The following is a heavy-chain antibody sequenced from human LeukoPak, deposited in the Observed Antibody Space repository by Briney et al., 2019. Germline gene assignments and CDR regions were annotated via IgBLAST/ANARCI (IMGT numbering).Heavy chain of an antibody. CDR3: SRDYIPGLDAFYI. V-gene: IGHV1-69*04. Sequence: EASVTVSCKASGGTFSSCTISWVRQAPGQGLEWMGRFIPILGIANYAQKFQGRVTITADKSTSTAYMELNNLTSRHTPVYVCSRDYIPGLDAFYIGAQETMVTVSS. D-gene: IGHD2-2*02. CDR1: GGTFSSCT. J-gene: IGHJ3*02. CDR2: FIPILGIA.